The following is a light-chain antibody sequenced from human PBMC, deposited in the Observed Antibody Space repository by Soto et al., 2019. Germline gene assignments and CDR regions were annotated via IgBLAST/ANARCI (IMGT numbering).Light chain of an antibody. J-gene: IGKJ1*01. CDR1: QSIRRR. CDR2: DAS. Sequence: DIQMAQSPSTLSASMGGRVTITCRASQSIRRRLAWYQQKPGKAPNLLIYDASSLESGVPSRFSGGGSGTEFTLTISSLQPEDFATYYCQQYNTYPWTFGQGTKVELK. V-gene: IGKV1-5*01. CDR3: QQYNTYPWT.